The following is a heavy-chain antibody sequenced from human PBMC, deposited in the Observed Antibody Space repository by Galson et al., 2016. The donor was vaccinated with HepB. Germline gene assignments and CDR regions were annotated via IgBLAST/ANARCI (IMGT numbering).Heavy chain of an antibody. J-gene: IGHJ6*02. CDR1: GFTFSNYA. V-gene: IGHV3-23*01. Sequence: SLRLSCAASGFTFSNYAMTWVRQAPGKGLQWVSAISGSGGSTYYADSVEGRFTISRDSSKNTVYQQMNNLRAEDTALYNCAKGKKGRDYYAMDVWGQGTTVTVSS. CDR2: ISGSGGST. CDR3: AKGKKGRDYYAMDV.